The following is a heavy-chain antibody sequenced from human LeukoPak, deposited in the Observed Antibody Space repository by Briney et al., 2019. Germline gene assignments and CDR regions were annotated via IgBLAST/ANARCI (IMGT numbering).Heavy chain of an antibody. V-gene: IGHV3-7*01. D-gene: IGHD5-18*01. CDR2: IKQDGSEK. J-gene: IGHJ4*02. CDR3: ARGWIQLWPFDY. Sequence: GESLRLSCTSASGFTFSGFWMSWVRQAPGEGLEWLANIKQDGSEKYYVDSVKGRFTISRVNAKNSLYLQMNSLRAEDTAVYYCARGWIQLWPFDYWGQGTLVTVSS. CDR1: GFTFSGFW.